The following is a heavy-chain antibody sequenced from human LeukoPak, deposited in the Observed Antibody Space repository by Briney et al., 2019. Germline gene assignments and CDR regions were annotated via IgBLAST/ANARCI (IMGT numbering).Heavy chain of an antibody. CDR3: ATSYDYKLPPFDL. Sequence: GGSLRLSCAASGFTFSNYWMTWVRQAPGKGLEWVANIKQDGSEISYVDSVKGRFTISRDNAKNSLYLQMNNLRVEDTAVYYCATSYDYKLPPFDLWGQGTLVTVSS. CDR2: IKQDGSEI. D-gene: IGHD5-12*01. J-gene: IGHJ4*02. V-gene: IGHV3-7*01. CDR1: GFTFSNYW.